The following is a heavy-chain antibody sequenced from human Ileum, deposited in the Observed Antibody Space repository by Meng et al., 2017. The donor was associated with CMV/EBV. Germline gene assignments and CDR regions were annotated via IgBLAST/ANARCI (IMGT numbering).Heavy chain of an antibody. CDR1: GFTFSSYG. J-gene: IGHJ4*02. CDR3: VRINYLDH. Sequence: QVQLVEAGGGVVQAGRSLRLSCAASGFTFSSYGMHWFRQATGKGLEWVAIIRNDGSYKYYADSVKGRFTISRDNSKNTLYLQMNSLEPEDTAVYYCVRINYLDHWGQGTLVTVSS. V-gene: IGHV3-30*02. CDR2: IRNDGSYK.